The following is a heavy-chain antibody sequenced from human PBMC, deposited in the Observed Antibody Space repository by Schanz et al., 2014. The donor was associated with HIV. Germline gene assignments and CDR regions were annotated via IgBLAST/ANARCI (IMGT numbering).Heavy chain of an antibody. D-gene: IGHD3-3*01. Sequence: VQLVESGGALVQPGRFLRLSCAASGFPFSSSVMNWVRQAPGKGLEWISYISGSSSTIYYAGSVKGRFTISRDNAKNSLFLQMNSLKDDDTAVYYCAREAYYFDFWNGQYYYYGLDVWGQGTTVTVSS. V-gene: IGHV3-48*02. J-gene: IGHJ6*02. CDR3: AREAYYFDFWNGQYYYYGLDV. CDR2: ISGSSSTI. CDR1: GFPFSSSV.